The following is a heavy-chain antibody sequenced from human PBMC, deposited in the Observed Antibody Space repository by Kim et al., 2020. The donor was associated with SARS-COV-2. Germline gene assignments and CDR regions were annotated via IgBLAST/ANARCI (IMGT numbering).Heavy chain of an antibody. CDR2: ISHNGAAT. D-gene: IGHD2-8*01. CDR1: GFPFGNSA. Sequence: GGSLRLSCAASGFPFGNSAMSWVRQAPGKGLEWVSPISHNGAATYYTESGKGRFITSRDNSMNTLYLHLADLRGDDTALYYCAKKWGRSPDADAFVNWG. V-gene: IGHV3-23*01. CDR3: AKKWGRSPDADAFVN. J-gene: IGHJ3*02.